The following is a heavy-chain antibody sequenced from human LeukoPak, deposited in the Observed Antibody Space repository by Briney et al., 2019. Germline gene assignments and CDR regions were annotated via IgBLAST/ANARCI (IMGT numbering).Heavy chain of an antibody. CDR2: ISSSGSTI. Sequence: GGSLRLSCAASGFIFSDYYMSWIRQAPGKGLEWVSYISSSGSTIYYADSVKGRFTISRDNAKNSLYLQMNSLRAEDTAVYYCARDQRPYNWFDPWGQGTLVTVSS. CDR1: GFIFSDYY. J-gene: IGHJ5*02. CDR3: ARDQRPYNWFDP. V-gene: IGHV3-11*01.